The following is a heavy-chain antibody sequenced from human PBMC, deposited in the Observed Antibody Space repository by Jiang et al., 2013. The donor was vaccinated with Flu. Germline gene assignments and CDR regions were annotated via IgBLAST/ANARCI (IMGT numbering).Heavy chain of an antibody. CDR1: RFSLSTSGMC. CDR2: IDWDDDK. CDR3: ARSPPEEAALAGTFDY. Sequence: KPTQTLTLTCTFSRFSLSTSGMCVSWIRQPPGKALEWLALIDWDDDKYYSTSLKTRLTISKDTSKNQVVLTMTNMDPVDTATYYCARSPPEEAALAGTFDYWGQGTLVTVSS. J-gene: IGHJ4*02. V-gene: IGHV2-70*01. D-gene: IGHD3-10*01.